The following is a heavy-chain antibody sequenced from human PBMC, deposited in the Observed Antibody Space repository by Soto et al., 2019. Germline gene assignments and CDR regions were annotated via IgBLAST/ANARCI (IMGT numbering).Heavy chain of an antibody. J-gene: IGHJ4*02. CDR1: GGSISNSCYL. D-gene: IGHD6-13*01. V-gene: IGHV4-39*01. Sequence: SETLSLTCSVSGGSISNSCYLWGWVRQPPGKGLQWIGSVSHIGSTNYNPSLKSRLTISVGTSKTQSSLRLDSVTAADTAVYYLSRIAASGPPTGFDYGGKGILVTVS. CDR3: SRIAASGPPTGFDY. CDR2: VSHIGST.